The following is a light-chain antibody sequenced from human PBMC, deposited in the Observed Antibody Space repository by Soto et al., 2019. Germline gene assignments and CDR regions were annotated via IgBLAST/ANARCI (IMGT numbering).Light chain of an antibody. Sequence: IQLTQSPSSLSASVGDRVTITCRASQGISSYLAWYQQKPGKAPKLLIFAASTLQSGVPSRFSAGGSGTDFTLTISSLQPEDVATYYCQKYNGAPPTFGQGTKVDIK. CDR3: QKYNGAPPT. V-gene: IGKV1-27*01. J-gene: IGKJ1*01. CDR2: AAS. CDR1: QGISSY.